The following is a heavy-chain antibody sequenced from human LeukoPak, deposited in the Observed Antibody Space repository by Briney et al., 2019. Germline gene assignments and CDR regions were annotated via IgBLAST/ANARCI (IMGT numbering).Heavy chain of an antibody. Sequence: GGSLRLSCEASGFTFSGYTMNWVRQAPGKGLEWVSSVSGRSDIIDYADSVKGRFTISRDNSKDTVFLQMNRLRAEDTAIYFCARGRQLWEYWGQGTLVTVSS. CDR1: GFTFSGYT. CDR2: VSGRSDII. CDR3: ARGRQLWEY. D-gene: IGHD1-26*01. J-gene: IGHJ4*02. V-gene: IGHV3-23*01.